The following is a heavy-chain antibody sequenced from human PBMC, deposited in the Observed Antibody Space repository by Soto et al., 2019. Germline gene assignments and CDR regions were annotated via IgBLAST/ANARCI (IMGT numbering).Heavy chain of an antibody. V-gene: IGHV3-9*01. CDR2: ISWNSGSI. Sequence: EVQLVASGGGLVQPGRSLRLSCAASGFTFDDYAMHWVRQAPGKGLEWVSGISWNSGSIGYADSVKGRFTISRDNAKNSLYLQMNSLRAEDTALYYCAKDGGYWGQGTLVTVSS. D-gene: IGHD2-15*01. J-gene: IGHJ4*02. CDR1: GFTFDDYA. CDR3: AKDGGY.